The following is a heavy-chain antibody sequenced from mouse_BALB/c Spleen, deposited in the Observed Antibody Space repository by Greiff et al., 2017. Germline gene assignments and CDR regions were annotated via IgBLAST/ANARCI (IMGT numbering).Heavy chain of an antibody. CDR3: ARNSLLRLSYAMDY. D-gene: IGHD1-2*01. Sequence: VQRVESGPGLVAPSQSLSITCTVSGFSLTGYGVNWVRQPPGKGLEWLGMIWGDGSTDYNSALKSRLSISKDNSKSQVFLKMNSLQTDDTARYYCARNSLLRLSYAMDYWGQGTSVTVSS. V-gene: IGHV2-6-7*01. CDR2: IWGDGST. CDR1: GFSLTGYG. J-gene: IGHJ4*01.